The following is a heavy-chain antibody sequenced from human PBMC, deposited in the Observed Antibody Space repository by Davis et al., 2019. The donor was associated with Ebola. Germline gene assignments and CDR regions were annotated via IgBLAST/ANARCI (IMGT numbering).Heavy chain of an antibody. V-gene: IGHV4-4*02. D-gene: IGHD3-3*01. CDR2: IYHSGST. J-gene: IGHJ4*02. CDR3: AKRFLEWLGIDY. CDR1: GFTFSSYSM. Sequence: MPGGSLRLSCAASGFTFSSYSMNWVRQAPGKGLEWIGEIYHSGSTNYNPSLKSRVTISVDKSKNQFSLKLSSVTAADTAVYYCAKRFLEWLGIDYWGQGTLVTVSS.